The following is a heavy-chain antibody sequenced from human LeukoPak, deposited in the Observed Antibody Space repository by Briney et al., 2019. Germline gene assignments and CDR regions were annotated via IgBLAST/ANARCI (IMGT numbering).Heavy chain of an antibody. D-gene: IGHD3-9*01. J-gene: IGHJ4*02. CDR2: INHSGST. CDR3: ARDGPGGYDILTGYSHTYFDY. V-gene: IGHV4-34*01. CDR1: GGSFSGYY. Sequence: SETLSLTCAVYGGSFSGYYWSWIRQPPGKGLEWIGEINHSGSTNYNPSLKSRVTISVDTSKNQFSLKLSSVTAADTAVYYCARDGPGGYDILTGYSHTYFDYWGQGTLVTVSS.